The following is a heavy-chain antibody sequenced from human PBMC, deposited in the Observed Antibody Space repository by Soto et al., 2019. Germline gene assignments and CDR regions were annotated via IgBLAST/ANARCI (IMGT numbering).Heavy chain of an antibody. CDR3: ARQTTGSLVLPVAITPYYYNGMDV. V-gene: IGHV2-5*01. J-gene: IGHJ6*02. Sequence: SGPTLVNPTQTLTLTCSFSGFSLSTSGVGVVWIRQPPGKALEWLALIYWNDDKRYSPSLQSRLTITKDTSKNQVVLTLTNMDPVDTATYYCARQTTGSLVLPVAITPYYYNGMDVWGQGTTVTVSS. CDR2: IYWNDDK. CDR1: GFSLSTSGVG. D-gene: IGHD2-2*01.